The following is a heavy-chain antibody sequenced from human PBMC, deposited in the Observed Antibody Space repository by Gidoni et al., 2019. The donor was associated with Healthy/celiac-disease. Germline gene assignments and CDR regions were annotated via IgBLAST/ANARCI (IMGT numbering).Heavy chain of an antibody. V-gene: IGHV1-18*01. CDR2: ISAYNGNT. Sequence: QVQLVQSGAEVKKPGASVQVSCKASGSTFTSYGISWVRQAPGQGLEWMGWISAYNGNTNYAQKLQGRVTMTTDTSTSTAYMELRSLRSDDTAVYYCARDLVATITFYYYGMDVWGQGTTVTVSS. CDR3: ARDLVATITFYYYGMDV. J-gene: IGHJ6*02. CDR1: GSTFTSYG. D-gene: IGHD5-12*01.